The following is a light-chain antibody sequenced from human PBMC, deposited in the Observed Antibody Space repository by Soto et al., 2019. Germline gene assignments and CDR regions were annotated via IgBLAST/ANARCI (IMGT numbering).Light chain of an antibody. V-gene: IGLV2-11*01. CDR3: CSYAGSYTFV. CDR2: DVS. Sequence: QSALTHPRSVSGSPGQSVTISCTGTSSDVGGYNYVSWYQQHPGKAPKLMIYDVSKRPSGVPDRFSGSKSGNTASLTISGLQAEDEADYYCCSYAGSYTFVFGGGTKLTVL. CDR1: SSDVGGYNY. J-gene: IGLJ2*01.